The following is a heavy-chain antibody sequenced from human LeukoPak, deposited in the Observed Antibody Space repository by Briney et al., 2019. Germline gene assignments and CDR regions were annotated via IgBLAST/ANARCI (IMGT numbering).Heavy chain of an antibody. CDR1: GFTFSSYE. V-gene: IGHV3-48*03. CDR2: ISSSDSSI. Sequence: GGSPRLSCAASGFTFSSYEMNWVRQAPGKGLECISYISSSDSSIYYADSVEGRFTISRDNAKNSLYLQMNSLRAEDTAVYYCARGVQYCSNGVCYNYFDNWGQGTLVTVSS. J-gene: IGHJ4*02. D-gene: IGHD2-8*01. CDR3: ARGVQYCSNGVCYNYFDN.